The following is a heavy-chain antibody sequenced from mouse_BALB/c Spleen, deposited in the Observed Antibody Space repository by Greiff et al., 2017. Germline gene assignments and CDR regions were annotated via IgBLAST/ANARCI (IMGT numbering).Heavy chain of an antibody. V-gene: IGHV14-3*02. D-gene: IGHD2-2*01. CDR2: IDPANGNT. J-gene: IGHJ3*01. CDR1: GFNINDSY. Sequence: VQLKQSGAELVKPGASVKLSCTASGFNINDSYMHWVKQRPEQGLEWIGRIDPANGNTEYDPKFQGKATITADTSSNTAYLQLSSLTSEATAVYYGDKSLSYSGYDGFAYWGQGTMVTVSA. CDR3: DKSLSYSGYDGFAY.